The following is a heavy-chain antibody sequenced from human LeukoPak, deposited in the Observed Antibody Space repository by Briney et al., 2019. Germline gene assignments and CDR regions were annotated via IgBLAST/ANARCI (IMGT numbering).Heavy chain of an antibody. CDR2: IIPILGIA. V-gene: IGHV1-69*04. Sequence: VKGSFKGSWGTFSSYAISWGRQGPGQGLELMGRIIPILGIANYAHKFQGRVTITADKSTSTAYMELSSLRSEDTAVYYCARTMVEYSYHFDYWGQGTLVTVSS. J-gene: IGHJ4*02. CDR3: ARTMVEYSYHFDY. D-gene: IGHD5-18*01. CDR1: WGTFSSYA.